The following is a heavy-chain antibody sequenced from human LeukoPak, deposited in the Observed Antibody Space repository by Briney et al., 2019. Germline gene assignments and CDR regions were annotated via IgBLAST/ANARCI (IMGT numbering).Heavy chain of an antibody. Sequence: GGSLRLSCAASGFTFSSYAMSWVRQPQGKWLEWVSDISGSGGSTYYADSVKGRFTISRDNSKNTLYLQMNSLRAEDTAVYYCARTTAGDYHLWGQGTLVTVSS. CDR2: ISGSGGST. J-gene: IGHJ4*02. D-gene: IGHD4-17*01. CDR3: ARTTAGDYHL. V-gene: IGHV3-23*01. CDR1: GFTFSSYA.